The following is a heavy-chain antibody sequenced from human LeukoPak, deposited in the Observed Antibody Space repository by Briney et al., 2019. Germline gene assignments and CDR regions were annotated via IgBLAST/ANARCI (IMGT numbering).Heavy chain of an antibody. CDR3: ARGLGRQQLVSPFDY. V-gene: IGHV4-38-2*02. CDR2: IYHSGTI. J-gene: IGHJ4*02. Sequence: SETLSLPCTVSGYSICSGYYWGWIRQPPGKGLEWLASIYHSGTIYYNPSLKSRVTISADTSNNQFSLKLTSVTAADTAGYYCARGLGRQQLVSPFDYWGQGTLVTVSS. D-gene: IGHD6-13*01. CDR1: GYSICSGYY.